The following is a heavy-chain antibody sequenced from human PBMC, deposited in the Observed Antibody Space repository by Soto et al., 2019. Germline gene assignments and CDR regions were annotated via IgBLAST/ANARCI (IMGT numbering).Heavy chain of an antibody. V-gene: IGHV4-61*03. J-gene: IGHJ4*02. CDR3: ARDHHSFYNTSGYYPSFDY. CDR1: GGSVNTAPYY. D-gene: IGHD3-22*01. Sequence: QVQLQESGPGLVKPSETLSLTCTVSGGSVNTAPYYWSWIRQPPGKGLEWIGYIYYTGSTNSNPSLEGRVSISLDTSKNHFPRNLSSVTAASTAVYFCARDHHSFYNTSGYYPSFDYWAQGTLVTVSS. CDR2: IYYTGST.